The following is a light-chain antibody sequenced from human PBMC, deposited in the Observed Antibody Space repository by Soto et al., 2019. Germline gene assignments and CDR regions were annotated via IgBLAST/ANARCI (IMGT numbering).Light chain of an antibody. J-gene: IGKJ5*01. Sequence: EIVMTQSPATLSLSPGERATLSCRASQSVSSNLAWYQQKPGQAPRLLIYGASTRATGISARFSGSRSGTEFTLTISSLQSEDFAVYYCQQYNNWPPTFGQGTRLEIK. CDR3: QQYNNWPPT. CDR2: GAS. CDR1: QSVSSN. V-gene: IGKV3-15*01.